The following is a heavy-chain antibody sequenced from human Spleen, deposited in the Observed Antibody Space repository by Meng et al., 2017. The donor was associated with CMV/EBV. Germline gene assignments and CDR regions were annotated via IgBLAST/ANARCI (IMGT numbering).Heavy chain of an antibody. CDR2: IYYSGST. CDR1: GGSISSSSYY. Sequence: SETLSLTCTVSGGSISSSSYYWGWIRQPPGKGLEWIGSIYYSGSTYYNPSLKSRVTISVDTSKNQFSLKLSSVTAADTAVYYCARDKLLGYSSSWLPDYYYYYGMDVWGQGTTVTVSS. V-gene: IGHV4-39*07. J-gene: IGHJ6*02. CDR3: ARDKLLGYSSSWLPDYYYYYGMDV. D-gene: IGHD6-13*01.